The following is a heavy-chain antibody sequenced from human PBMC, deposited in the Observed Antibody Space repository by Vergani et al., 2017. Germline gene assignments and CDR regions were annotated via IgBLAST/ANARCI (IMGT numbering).Heavy chain of an antibody. Sequence: VQLVQSGAEVKKPGSSVKVSCKASGGTFSSYAISWVRQAPGKGLEWVSAISGSGGSTYYADSVKGRFTISRDNSKNTLYLQMNSLRAEDTAVYYCAKDVYDSSGYLFDYWGQGTLVTVSS. CDR3: AKDVYDSSGYLFDY. CDR2: ISGSGGST. CDR1: GGTFSSYA. J-gene: IGHJ4*02. D-gene: IGHD3-22*01. V-gene: IGHV3-23*04.